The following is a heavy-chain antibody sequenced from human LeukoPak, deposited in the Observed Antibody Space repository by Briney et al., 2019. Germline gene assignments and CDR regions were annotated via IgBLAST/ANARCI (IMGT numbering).Heavy chain of an antibody. V-gene: IGHV4-34*01. CDR1: GGSFSGYY. Sequence: SETLSLTCAVYGGSFSGYYGSWIRQPPGKRLEWIGEIIHSGSPNYNPSFKSRVTISVRTSKNQFSLRLSSVTAADTAVYYCARGFPWGIVGAAFDSWGQGTLVTVSS. D-gene: IGHD1-26*01. CDR2: IIHSGSP. J-gene: IGHJ4*02. CDR3: ARGFPWGIVGAAFDS.